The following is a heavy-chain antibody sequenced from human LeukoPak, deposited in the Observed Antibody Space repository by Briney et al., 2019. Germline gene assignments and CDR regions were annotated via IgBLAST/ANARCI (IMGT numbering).Heavy chain of an antibody. CDR1: GGLISSYY. Sequence: SDTLSLMCSVCGGLISSYYWICIRDPGGRGLEWIGRIYTSGSTNYNPSLKSRVTMSVDTSKNQFSLKLSSVTAADTAVYYCAREDQSADYWGQGTLVTVSS. CDR3: AREDQSADY. V-gene: IGHV4-4*07. J-gene: IGHJ4*02. CDR2: IYTSGST.